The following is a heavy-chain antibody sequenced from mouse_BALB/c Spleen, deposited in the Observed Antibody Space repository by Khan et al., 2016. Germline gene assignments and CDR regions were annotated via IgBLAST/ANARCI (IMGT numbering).Heavy chain of an antibody. CDR1: GFDFRRYW. Sequence: EVKLLESGGGLVQPGGSLKLSCAASGFDFRRYWMSWVRQAPGKGLEWIGEINPDSSTTNDTPYLKDKFIISRDNAKNTRYLQISKVRSEDTALYYCGRLYYYDFIDDWGQSTTLTVSS. D-gene: IGHD1-1*01. CDR2: INPDSSTT. J-gene: IGHJ2*01. V-gene: IGHV4-1*02. CDR3: GRLYYYDFIDD.